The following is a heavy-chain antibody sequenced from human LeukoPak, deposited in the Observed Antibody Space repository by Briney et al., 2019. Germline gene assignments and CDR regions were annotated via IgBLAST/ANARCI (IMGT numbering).Heavy chain of an antibody. CDR3: ARHYGELRAVDY. CDR2: IYYSGST. D-gene: IGHD1-7*01. V-gene: IGHV4-59*08. Sequence: PSETLSLTCSVSGGSISSYYWSWIRQPPGKGLEWIGYIYYSGSTTYNPSLKSRVTISVDTSKNQFSVKLNSVTAADTAVYYCARHYGELRAVDYWGQGTLVSVSS. CDR1: GGSISSYY. J-gene: IGHJ4*02.